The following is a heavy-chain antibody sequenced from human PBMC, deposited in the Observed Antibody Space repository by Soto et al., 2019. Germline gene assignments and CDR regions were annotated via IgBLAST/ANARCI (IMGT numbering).Heavy chain of an antibody. Sequence: PGGSLRLSCAASGFTFSSYWMSWVRQAPGKGLEWVANIKQDGSEKYYVDSVKGRFTISRDNAKNSLYLQMNSLRAEDTAVYYCARYLGRIGRVRGGMDCWGKGTTVPVSS. CDR3: ARYLGRIGRVRGGMDC. J-gene: IGHJ6*04. D-gene: IGHD3-10*01. CDR1: GFTFSSYW. CDR2: IKQDGSEK. V-gene: IGHV3-7*01.